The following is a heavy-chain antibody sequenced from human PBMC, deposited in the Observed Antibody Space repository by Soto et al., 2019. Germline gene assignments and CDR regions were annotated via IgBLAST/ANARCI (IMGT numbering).Heavy chain of an antibody. J-gene: IGHJ5*02. CDR3: TTDRKLELQGLDP. V-gene: IGHV3-15*01. D-gene: IGHD1-7*01. CDR1: GFTFSNAW. CDR2: IKSKTDGGTT. Sequence: GGSLRLSCAASGFTFSNAWMSWVRQAPGKGLEWVGRIKSKTDGGTTDYAAPVKGRFTISRDDSKNTLYLQMNSLKTEDTAVYYCTTDRKLELQGLDPWGQGTLVTVSS.